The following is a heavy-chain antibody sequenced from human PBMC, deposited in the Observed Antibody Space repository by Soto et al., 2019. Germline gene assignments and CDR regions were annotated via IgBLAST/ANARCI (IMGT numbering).Heavy chain of an antibody. J-gene: IGHJ4*02. CDR1: GFTFSNAW. Sequence: GGSLRLSCAASGFTFSNAWMNWVRQAPGKGLEWVGRIKSKTDGGTTDYAAPVKGRFTISRDDSKNTLYLQMNSLKTEDTAVYYCTTEYDYYDSSGYPYYFDYWGQGTLVTVSS. V-gene: IGHV3-15*07. D-gene: IGHD3-22*01. CDR3: TTEYDYYDSSGYPYYFDY. CDR2: IKSKTDGGTT.